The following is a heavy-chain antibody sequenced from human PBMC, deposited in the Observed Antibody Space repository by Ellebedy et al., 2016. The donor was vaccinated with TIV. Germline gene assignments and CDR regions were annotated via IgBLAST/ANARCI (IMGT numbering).Heavy chain of an antibody. CDR2: GYHSGST. V-gene: IGHV4-38-2*02. J-gene: IGHJ6*03. Sequence: SETLSLTCTVSGYFISDGYYWGWIRQPPGTGLEWIGSGYHSGSTFYNPSLKSRVSISVDTTKNQFSLRLASVTAADTAVYYCARDGTVLVPAADMDVWGKGTTVTVSS. CDR3: ARDGTVLVPAADMDV. CDR1: GYFISDGYY. D-gene: IGHD2-2*01.